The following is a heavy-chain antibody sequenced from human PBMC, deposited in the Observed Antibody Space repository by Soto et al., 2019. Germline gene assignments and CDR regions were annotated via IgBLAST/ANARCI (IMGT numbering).Heavy chain of an antibody. D-gene: IGHD2-2*01. CDR3: AKDLGYCSSSSCFFDY. CDR1: GFTFSSYA. Sequence: AGGSLRLSCAASGFTFSSYAMSWVRQTPGKGLEWVSTLSGSGGTTYYADSVKGQFTISRDNSKNTLYLQMNSLTAEDTAVYHCAKDLGYCSSSSCFFDYWGQGTRVTVSS. CDR2: LSGSGGTT. J-gene: IGHJ4*02. V-gene: IGHV3-23*01.